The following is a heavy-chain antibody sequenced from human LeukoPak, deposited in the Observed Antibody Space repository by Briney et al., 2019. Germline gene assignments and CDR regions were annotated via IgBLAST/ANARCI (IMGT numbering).Heavy chain of an antibody. D-gene: IGHD6-13*01. CDR2: ISSSGSTK. CDR3: AREEQQLVYFDY. Sequence: GGSLRLSCAASKFTFSSYEMNWVRQAPGKGLEWVSYISSSGSTKNYADSVKGRFAISRDNTKNSVFLQMNSLRAEDTGVYYCAREEQQLVYFDYWGQGTLVTVSS. V-gene: IGHV3-48*03. CDR1: KFTFSSYE. J-gene: IGHJ4*02.